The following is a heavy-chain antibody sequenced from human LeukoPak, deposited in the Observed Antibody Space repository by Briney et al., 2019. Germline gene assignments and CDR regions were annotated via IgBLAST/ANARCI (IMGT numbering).Heavy chain of an antibody. V-gene: IGHV3-48*03. CDR1: GFTFTDYE. CDR3: AREGVADQYLDY. CDR2: ISNSGRTI. D-gene: IGHD6-19*01. Sequence: GGSLRLSCAASGFTFTDYEMNWVRQAPGKGLEWVSYISNSGRTIYYADSVKGRFTISRDSAQNSLYLQMNSLRAEDTAVYYCAREGVADQYLDYWGQGTLVTVSS. J-gene: IGHJ4*02.